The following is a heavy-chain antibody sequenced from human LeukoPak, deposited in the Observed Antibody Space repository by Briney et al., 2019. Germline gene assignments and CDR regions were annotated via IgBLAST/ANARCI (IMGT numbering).Heavy chain of an antibody. V-gene: IGHV4-59*01. Sequence: SPETLSLTCTVSGGSITPYYWIWIRQPPGKGLEWLGYIYYSGSTNYNPSLKSRATISVDTSKNQFSLKLSSLTAADTAVYYCARLIAARPRYYFDYWGQGTLVTVSS. CDR1: GGSITPYY. J-gene: IGHJ4*02. CDR3: ARLIAARPRYYFDY. CDR2: IYYSGST. D-gene: IGHD6-6*01.